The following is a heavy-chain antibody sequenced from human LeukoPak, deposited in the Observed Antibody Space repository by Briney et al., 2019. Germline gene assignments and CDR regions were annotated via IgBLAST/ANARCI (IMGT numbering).Heavy chain of an antibody. CDR3: ARGIPADY. Sequence: RASVKGSCKASGYTFTGYYMHWVRQAPGQGLEWMGWINPNNGNTGFAQKFQGRVTLTRNTSISTAYMELSSLRSEDTAVYYCARGIPADYWGQGTLVTVSS. D-gene: IGHD6-13*01. CDR1: GYTFTGYY. CDR2: INPNNGNT. V-gene: IGHV1-8*02. J-gene: IGHJ4*02.